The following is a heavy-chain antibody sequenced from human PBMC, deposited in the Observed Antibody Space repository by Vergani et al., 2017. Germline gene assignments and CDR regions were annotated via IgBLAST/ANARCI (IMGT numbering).Heavy chain of an antibody. J-gene: IGHJ5*02. V-gene: IGHV1-8*03. CDR2: MNPNSGNT. CDR1: GYTFTSYD. D-gene: IGHD5-24*01. CDR3: ARDRVEGPFDP. Sequence: QVQLVQSGAEVKKPGASVKVSCKASGYTFTSYDINWVRQATGQGLEWMGWMNPNSGNTGYAQKFQGRVTITADESTSTAYMELSSLRSEDTAVYYCARDRVEGPFDPWGQGTLVTVSS.